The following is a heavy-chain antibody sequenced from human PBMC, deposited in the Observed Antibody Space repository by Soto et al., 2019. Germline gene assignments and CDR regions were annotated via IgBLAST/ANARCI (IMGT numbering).Heavy chain of an antibody. V-gene: IGHV1-69*02. CDR2: IISVLNMT. CDR1: GGMFSSYT. CDR3: ARWVTMGTPHHF. J-gene: IGHJ4*02. D-gene: IGHD1-1*01. Sequence: QVQLVQSGAEVKKPGSSVKVSCKASGGMFSSYTINWVRQAPGQGLEWMGRIISVLNMTDYAQKFQGRVTMTADKSTNTAYLELRSLRSEDTAVYYCARWVTMGTPHHFWGQGTLVTVSS.